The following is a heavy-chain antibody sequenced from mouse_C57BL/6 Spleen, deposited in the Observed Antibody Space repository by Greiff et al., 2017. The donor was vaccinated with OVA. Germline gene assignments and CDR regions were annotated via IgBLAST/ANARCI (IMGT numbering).Heavy chain of an antibody. CDR1: DFSRYW. J-gene: IGHJ3*01. V-gene: IGHV4-1*01. D-gene: IGHD2-2*01. CDR3: ARPSYYGYDAWFAY. CDR2: INPDSSTI. Sequence: DFSRYWMSWVRRAPGKGLEWIGDINPDSSTINYAPSLKDKFIISRDNAKNTLYLQMSKVRSEDTALYYCARPSYYGYDAWFAYWGKGTLVTVSA.